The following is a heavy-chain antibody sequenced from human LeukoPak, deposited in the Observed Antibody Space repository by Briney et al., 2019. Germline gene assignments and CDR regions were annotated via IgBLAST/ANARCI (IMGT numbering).Heavy chain of an antibody. CDR3: ARDRGSTGYYSLDS. V-gene: IGHV4-59*01. J-gene: IGHJ4*02. CDR2: IYHTGST. D-gene: IGHD5-12*01. CDR1: GGPITEYY. Sequence: SETPSLTCSVSGGPITEYYWSWIRQPPGKGLEWIGYIYHTGSTNYSPSLKSRVTMSVDASRNQFSLKLVSVTAADTAVYYCARDRGSTGYYSLDSWGQGILFTVSS.